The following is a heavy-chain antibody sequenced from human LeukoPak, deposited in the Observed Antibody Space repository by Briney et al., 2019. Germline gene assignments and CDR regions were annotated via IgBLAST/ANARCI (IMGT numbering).Heavy chain of an antibody. Sequence: PGGSLRLSCAASGFTFSDAWMNWVRQAPGMGLEWLSYISASRGITYYADSVKGRFTISRDNAKNSLYLQMNSLRAEDTAVYYCVRGSLASGVVVYYYYYLDVWGKGTTVTVSS. CDR3: VRGSLASGVVVYYYYYLDV. J-gene: IGHJ6*03. V-gene: IGHV3-48*01. D-gene: IGHD3-3*01. CDR1: GFTFSDAW. CDR2: ISASRGIT.